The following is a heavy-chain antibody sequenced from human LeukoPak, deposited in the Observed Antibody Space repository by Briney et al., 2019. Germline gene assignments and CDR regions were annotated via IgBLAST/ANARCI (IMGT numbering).Heavy chain of an antibody. CDR2: IRSEAYGGTT. Sequence: GGSLRLSCTASGFTFGDFAMSWFRQAPGKGLEWVGFIRSEAYGGTTEYAASVKGRFTISRDDSKSIAYLQMNSLRAEDTAVYYCATARAYGGYGLLFVYWGQGTLVTVSS. D-gene: IGHD5-12*01. J-gene: IGHJ4*02. V-gene: IGHV3-49*03. CDR3: ATARAYGGYGLLFVY. CDR1: GFTFGDFA.